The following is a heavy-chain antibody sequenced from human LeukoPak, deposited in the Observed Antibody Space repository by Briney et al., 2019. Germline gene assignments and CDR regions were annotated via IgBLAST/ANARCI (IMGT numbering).Heavy chain of an antibody. D-gene: IGHD1-26*01. Sequence: GGSLTHSCSPSGFPFRSYSMNWVRPAPGKGLDWVSSISSSSSYIYYPDSMKGRFTISRDNAKNSLYLQMNSLRAEDTAVYYCARWYSGSQYFDYWGQGTLVTVAS. CDR2: ISSSSSYI. J-gene: IGHJ4*02. CDR1: GFPFRSYS. V-gene: IGHV3-21*01. CDR3: ARWYSGSQYFDY.